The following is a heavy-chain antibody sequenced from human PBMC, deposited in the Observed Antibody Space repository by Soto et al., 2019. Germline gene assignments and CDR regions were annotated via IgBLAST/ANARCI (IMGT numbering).Heavy chain of an antibody. J-gene: IGHJ4*02. CDR3: AKGRVHCMSTSCYVGSDY. D-gene: IGHD2-2*01. CDR1: GFTFSSYA. Sequence: EVQLLESGGGLVQPGGSLRLSCAASGFTFSSYAMSWVRQAPGKGLEWVSAISGSGGSTYYADSVKGRFTMSKDNSKNTMSMKMTSRRAEDTAVYYCAKGRVHCMSTSCYVGSDYWGQGTLVTVSS. V-gene: IGHV3-23*01. CDR2: ISGSGGST.